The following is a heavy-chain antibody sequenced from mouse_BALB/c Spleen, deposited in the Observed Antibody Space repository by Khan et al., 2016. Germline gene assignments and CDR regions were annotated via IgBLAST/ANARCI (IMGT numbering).Heavy chain of an antibody. J-gene: IGHJ3*01. CDR1: GFDFSRYW. CDR3: GREGVFLWFAY. V-gene: IGHV4-1*02. Sequence: EVKLLESGGGLVQPGGSLKLSCAASGFDFSRYWMNWVRQAPGKGLEWIGEINADSSTINYTPSLKDKFIISRDNAKNTLYLQMTKVRSEDTALYYCGREGVFLWFAYWGQGTLVTISA. CDR2: INADSSTI.